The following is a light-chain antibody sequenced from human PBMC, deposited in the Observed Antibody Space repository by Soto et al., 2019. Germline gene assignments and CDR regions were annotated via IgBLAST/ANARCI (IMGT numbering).Light chain of an antibody. Sequence: DIHMTQSSSSLSASAGHRVTITCRASQGINKNLAWFQKKPGKAPRFIXYSASSLQSGVPSKFSGSGSGTDFTLTISSLQTEDFETYYCQQYNTYPRTFGLGTKVDI. CDR3: QQYNTYPRT. J-gene: IGKJ1*01. V-gene: IGKV1-16*02. CDR1: QGINKN. CDR2: SAS.